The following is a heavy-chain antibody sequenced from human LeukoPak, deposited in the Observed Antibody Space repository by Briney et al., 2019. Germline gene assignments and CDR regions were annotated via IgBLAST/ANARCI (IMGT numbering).Heavy chain of an antibody. D-gene: IGHD2-15*01. CDR3: ARVSGYSWYSFGYFDY. Sequence: PSETLSLTCAVYGGSFSGYYWSWIRQPPGKGLEWIGEINHSGSTNYNPSLKSRVTISVDTSKNQFSLKLSSVTAADTAVYYCARVSGYSWYSFGYFDYWGQGTLVTVSS. J-gene: IGHJ4*02. CDR1: GGSFSGYY. CDR2: INHSGST. V-gene: IGHV4-34*01.